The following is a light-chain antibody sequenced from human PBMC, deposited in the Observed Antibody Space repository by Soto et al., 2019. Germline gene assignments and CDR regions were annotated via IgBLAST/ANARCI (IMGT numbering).Light chain of an antibody. Sequence: VLTQPPSASGTPGQRVTISCSGSSSNIGTNTVIWYQQLPGTAPKLLIYSNNQRPSGVPDRFSGSKSGTSASLAISGLQSEDEADYYCASWDVSLVVFGGGTKLTVL. CDR1: SSNIGTNT. CDR3: ASWDVSLVV. J-gene: IGLJ2*01. V-gene: IGLV1-44*01. CDR2: SNN.